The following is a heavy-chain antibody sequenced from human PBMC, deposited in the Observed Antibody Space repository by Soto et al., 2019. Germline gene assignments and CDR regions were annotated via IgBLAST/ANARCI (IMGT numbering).Heavy chain of an antibody. CDR1: GYTFTSYA. Sequence: QVQLVQSGAEVKKPGASVKVSCKASGYTFTSYAMHWVRQAPGQRLEWMGWINAGNGNTKYSQKFQGRVTITRDTSARTAYMELSSLRSEDTAVYYCARDKGPYYYGSGSYYSYFDYWGQGTLVTVSS. CDR2: INAGNGNT. D-gene: IGHD3-10*01. CDR3: ARDKGPYYYGSGSYYSYFDY. V-gene: IGHV1-3*01. J-gene: IGHJ4*02.